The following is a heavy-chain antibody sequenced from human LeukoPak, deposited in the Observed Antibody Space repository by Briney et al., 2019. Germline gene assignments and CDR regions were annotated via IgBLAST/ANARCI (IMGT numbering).Heavy chain of an antibody. V-gene: IGHV3-21*01. CDR1: GFTFSSYS. Sequence: PGGSLRLSCAASGFTFSSYSMNWVRQAPGKGLEWVSSISSSSSYIYYADSVKGRFTISRDNAKNSLYLQMNSLRAEDTAVYYCAREAYCGGDCPPDAFDIWGQGTMVTVSS. J-gene: IGHJ3*02. D-gene: IGHD2-21*02. CDR3: AREAYCGGDCPPDAFDI. CDR2: ISSSSSYI.